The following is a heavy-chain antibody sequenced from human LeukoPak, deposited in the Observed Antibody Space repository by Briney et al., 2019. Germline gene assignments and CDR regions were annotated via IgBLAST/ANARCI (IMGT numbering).Heavy chain of an antibody. CDR2: IYYSGST. CDR3: ARDLVGSRSGGVGFDY. J-gene: IGHJ4*02. CDR1: GGSISSGDYY. Sequence: SQTLSLTCTVSGGSISSGDYYWSWIRQPPGKGLEWIGYIYYSGSTYYNPSLKSRVTMSVDTSKNQFSLKLSSVTAADTAVYYCARDLVGSRSGGVGFDYWGQGTLVTVSS. D-gene: IGHD3-3*01. V-gene: IGHV4-30-4*08.